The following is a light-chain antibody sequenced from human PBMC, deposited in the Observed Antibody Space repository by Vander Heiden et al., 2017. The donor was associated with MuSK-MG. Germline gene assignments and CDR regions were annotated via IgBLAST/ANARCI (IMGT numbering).Light chain of an antibody. V-gene: IGKV1-33*01. CDR1: QDISNY. CDR3: QQDDYPAPIT. J-gene: IGKJ5*01. Sequence: DIKMTQSPSSLSASVGDRVTITCQASQDISNYLNWYQQKPGKAPKLLIYDASNLETGVPSRFRASSSGTYFTLTISRPQPEDIASYYCQQDDYPAPITFGQGTRLEIK. CDR2: DAS.